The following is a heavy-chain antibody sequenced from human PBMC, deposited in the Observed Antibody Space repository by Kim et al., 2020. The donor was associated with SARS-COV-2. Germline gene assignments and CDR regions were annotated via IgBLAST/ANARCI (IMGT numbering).Heavy chain of an antibody. CDR1: GFTFSTYA. CDR3: ARAFSGSYFNAFDI. V-gene: IGHV3-30-3*01. D-gene: IGHD1-26*01. Sequence: GGSLRLSCAASGFTFSTYAIHWVRQAPGKGLEWVSVISYDGSNKYYADSVKGRFTISRDNSKNTLYLQMNRLRAEDTAVYYCARAFSGSYFNAFDIWGQG. CDR2: ISYDGSNK. J-gene: IGHJ3*02.